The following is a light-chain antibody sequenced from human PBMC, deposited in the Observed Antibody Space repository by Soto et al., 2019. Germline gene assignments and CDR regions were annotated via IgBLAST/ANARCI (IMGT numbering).Light chain of an antibody. CDR2: GAS. CDR1: QSVSSSY. CDR3: QHYGSSPVT. Sequence: EIVLTQSPGTLSLSPGERATLSCRASQSVSSSYLAWYQQKPGQAPSLLIYGASSRATGIPDRFSGSGSGTDFTLTISRLEPEDFALYYCQHYGSSPVTFGGGTKVEIK. J-gene: IGKJ4*01. V-gene: IGKV3-20*01.